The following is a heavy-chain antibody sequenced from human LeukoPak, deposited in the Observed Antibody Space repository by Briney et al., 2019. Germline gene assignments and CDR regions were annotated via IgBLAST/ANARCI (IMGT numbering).Heavy chain of an antibody. V-gene: IGHV1-69*05. D-gene: IGHD3-22*01. Sequence: SVKVSCKASRGTFSSYAISGVRQAPGQGLEWMGGIIPIFGTANYAQKFQGRVTITTDESTSTAYMELSSLRSEDTAVYYCARPSDSSGYYYYYYMDVWGKGTTVTVSS. J-gene: IGHJ6*03. CDR2: IIPIFGTA. CDR1: RGTFSSYA. CDR3: ARPSDSSGYYYYYYMDV.